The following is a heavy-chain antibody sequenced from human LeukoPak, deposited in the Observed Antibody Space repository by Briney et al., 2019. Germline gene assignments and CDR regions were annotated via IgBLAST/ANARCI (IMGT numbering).Heavy chain of an antibody. D-gene: IGHD2-21*01. J-gene: IGHJ4*02. V-gene: IGHV3-21*01. CDR1: GFTFSSYS. Sequence: GGSLRLSCAASGFTFSSYSMNWVRQAPGKGLEWVSSISSSSSYIYYADSVKGRFTISRDDAKNSLYLQMNSLRAEDTAVYYCARGRGGALFDYWGQGTLVTVSS. CDR2: ISSSSSYI. CDR3: ARGRGGALFDY.